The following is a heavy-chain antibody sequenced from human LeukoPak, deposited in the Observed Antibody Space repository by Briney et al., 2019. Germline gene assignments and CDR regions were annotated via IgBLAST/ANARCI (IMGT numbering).Heavy chain of an antibody. J-gene: IGHJ4*02. V-gene: IGHV3-11*04. CDR2: ITDNGGNS. CDR3: ARDIYYYDSSGYYFPGGSDY. Sequence: GGSLRLSCAASGLNFRDYYMGWIRQAPGKGLEWISYITDNGGNSFYADSVKGRFTISRDNAKNSLYLQMNSLRAEDTAVYYCARDIYYYDSSGYYFPGGSDYWGQGTLVTVSS. CDR1: GLNFRDYY. D-gene: IGHD3-22*01.